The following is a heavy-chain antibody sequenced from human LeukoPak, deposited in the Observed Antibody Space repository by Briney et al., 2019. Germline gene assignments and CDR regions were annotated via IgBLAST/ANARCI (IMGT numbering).Heavy chain of an antibody. CDR3: AKIKDFWGGYYPY. Sequence: PGGSLRLSCAASGFTFSSYAMSWVRQAPGKGLEWVSAVSGSGGSTYYADSVKGRFTISRDNSKNTLYLQMNSLRAEDTAVYYCAKIKDFWGGYYPYWGQGTQVTVSS. CDR1: GFTFSSYA. V-gene: IGHV3-23*01. D-gene: IGHD3-3*01. CDR2: VSGSGGST. J-gene: IGHJ4*02.